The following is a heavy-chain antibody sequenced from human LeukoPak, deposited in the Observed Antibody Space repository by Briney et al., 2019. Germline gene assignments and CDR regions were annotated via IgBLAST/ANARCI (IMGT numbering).Heavy chain of an antibody. CDR1: GYSISSGYY. CDR2: IYDSGST. D-gene: IGHD4-23*01. CDR3: ATLTGGDDAFDI. Sequence: SETLSLTCTVSGYSISSGYYWGWIRQPPGKGLEWIGYIYDSGSTNYNPSLKSRVTISVDTSKNQFSLKLSSVTAADTAVYYCATLTGGDDAFDIWGQGTMVTVSS. V-gene: IGHV4-61*01. J-gene: IGHJ3*02.